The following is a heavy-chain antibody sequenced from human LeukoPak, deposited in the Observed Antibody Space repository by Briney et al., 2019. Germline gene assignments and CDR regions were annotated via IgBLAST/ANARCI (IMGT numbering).Heavy chain of an antibody. V-gene: IGHV3-23*01. CDR1: EFTFTNYA. J-gene: IGHJ6*03. CDR2: ISGSGDSP. CDR3: ARDVAPRPYYYMDV. Sequence: GGSLRLSCAASEFTFTNYALSWVRQAPGKGLEWVSAISGSGDSPDYADSVKGRFTISRDNSKNTLFLQMTSLRAEDTAVYYCARDVAPRPYYYMDVWGRGTTVTVSS. D-gene: IGHD6-6*01.